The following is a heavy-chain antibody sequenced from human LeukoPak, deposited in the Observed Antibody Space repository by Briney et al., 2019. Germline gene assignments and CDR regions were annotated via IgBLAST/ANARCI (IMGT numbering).Heavy chain of an antibody. CDR3: ARVAYCGGDCYIYWYFDL. CDR2: INHSGST. Sequence: PSETLSLTCAVYGGSFSGYYWSWIRQPPGKGLEWIGEINHSGSTNYNPSLKSRVTISVDTSKNQFSLKLSSVTAADTAVYYCARVAYCGGDCYIYWYFDLWGRGTLVTVSS. V-gene: IGHV4-34*01. CDR1: GGSFSGYY. D-gene: IGHD2-21*01. J-gene: IGHJ2*01.